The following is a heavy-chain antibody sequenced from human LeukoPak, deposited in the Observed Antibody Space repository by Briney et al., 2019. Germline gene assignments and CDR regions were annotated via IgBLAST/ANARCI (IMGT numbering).Heavy chain of an antibody. CDR2: IKAKAHGGTI. D-gene: IGHD1-26*01. CDR3: TTDGVGVEGATYDN. V-gene: IGHV3-15*01. J-gene: IGHJ4*02. CDR1: GFTFINAW. Sequence: GGSLRLSCAASGFTFINAWMAWVRQAPGKGLEWVGRIKAKAHGGTIEYAAPVKGRFTISRDDSKNTLYLQMNSLKTEDTAVYYCTTDGVGVEGATYDNWGQGTLVTVSS.